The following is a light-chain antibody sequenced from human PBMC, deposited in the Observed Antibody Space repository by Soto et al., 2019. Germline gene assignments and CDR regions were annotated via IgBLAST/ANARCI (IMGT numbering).Light chain of an antibody. CDR2: YDS. Sequence: SYELTQPPSVSVAPGKTARITCGGNNIGSKSVPWYQQKPGQAPVLAIYYDSDRPSGIPERFSGSNSGNTATLTISRFETGDEADYYGQVWDSSSDHVVFGGGTKVTVL. J-gene: IGLJ2*01. V-gene: IGLV3-21*04. CDR1: NIGSKS. CDR3: QVWDSSSDHVV.